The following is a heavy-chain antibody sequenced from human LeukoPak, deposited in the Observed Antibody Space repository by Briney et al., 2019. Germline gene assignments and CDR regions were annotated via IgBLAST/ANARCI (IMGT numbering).Heavy chain of an antibody. D-gene: IGHD6-19*01. V-gene: IGHV3-66*03. CDR1: GFTVSSNS. J-gene: IGHJ3*02. Sequence: GGSLRLSCTVSGFTVSSNSMSWVRQAPGKGLEWVSFIYSDNTHYADSVKGRFTISRDNSKNTLYLQMNSLRAEDTAVYYCVFLDTGWYSDGFDMWGQGTMVTVSS. CDR3: VFLDTGWYSDGFDM. CDR2: IYSDNT.